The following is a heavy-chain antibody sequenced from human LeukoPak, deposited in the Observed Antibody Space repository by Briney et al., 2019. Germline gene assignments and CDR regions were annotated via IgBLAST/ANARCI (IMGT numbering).Heavy chain of an antibody. J-gene: IGHJ4*02. CDR1: GASISSYY. V-gene: IGHV4-4*07. Sequence: SETLSLTCTVSGASISSYYWSWIRQPAGKGLGWIRRIYGRGNTNYNPSLKSRVSMSADTSKNQFSLRLNSVTAADTAVYYCARYGGSGDTRGYFDYWGQGTLVTVSS. CDR3: ARYGGSGDTRGYFDY. CDR2: IYGRGNT. D-gene: IGHD2-21*02.